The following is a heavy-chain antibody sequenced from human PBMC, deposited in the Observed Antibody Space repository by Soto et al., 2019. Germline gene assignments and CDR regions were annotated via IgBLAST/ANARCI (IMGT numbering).Heavy chain of an antibody. CDR1: GGTFSSYA. CDR2: IIPIFGTA. CDR3: ARWSTVTTDPDY. Sequence: SVKVSCKASGGTFSSYAISWVRQAPGQGLEWMGGIIPIFGTANYAQKFQGRVTITADESTSTAYLELSSLRSEDTAVYYCARWSTVTTDPDYWGQGTLVTVSS. J-gene: IGHJ4*02. V-gene: IGHV1-69*13. D-gene: IGHD4-17*01.